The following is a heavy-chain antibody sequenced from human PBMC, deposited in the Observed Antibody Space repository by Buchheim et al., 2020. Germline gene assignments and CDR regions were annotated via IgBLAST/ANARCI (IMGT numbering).Heavy chain of an antibody. J-gene: IGHJ4*02. CDR1: GFTFSSYG. D-gene: IGHD1-26*01. Sequence: QVQLVESGGGVVQPGRSLRLSCAASGFTFSSYGMHWVRQAPGKGLEWVAVISYDGSNKYYADSVKGRFTISRDNSKNTLHLQMNSLRAEDTAVYYCAKLRTSVGSDYWGQGTL. CDR3: AKLRTSVGSDY. V-gene: IGHV3-30*18. CDR2: ISYDGSNK.